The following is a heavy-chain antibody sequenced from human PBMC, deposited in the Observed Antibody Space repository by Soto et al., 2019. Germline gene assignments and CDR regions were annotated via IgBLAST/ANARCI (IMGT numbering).Heavy chain of an antibody. V-gene: IGHV3-30-3*01. CDR3: TVAGDYGDFSVGH. J-gene: IGHJ4*02. CDR2: VSYDGSNK. Sequence: QVQLVESGGGVVQPGRSLRLSCAASGFTFSGYGMHWDRQAPGKGLEWLAVVSYDGSNKYYADSVKGRFTISRDNSKNTLYLQLSSRTTEDTAVYYWTVAGDYGDFSVGHWGQGTLVTVSS. CDR1: GFTFSGYG. D-gene: IGHD4-17*01.